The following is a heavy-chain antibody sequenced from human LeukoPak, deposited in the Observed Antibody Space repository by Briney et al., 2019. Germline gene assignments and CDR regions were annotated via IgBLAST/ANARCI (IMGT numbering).Heavy chain of an antibody. J-gene: IGHJ5*02. V-gene: IGHV4-34*01. CDR3: AREGPFDP. CDR1: GGSFSGYY. Sequence: PSETLCLTCAVYGGSFSGYYWSWIRQPPGKGLEWIGEINHSGSTNYNPSLKSRVTISVDTSKNQFSLKLSSVTAADTAVYYCAREGPFDPWGQGTLVTVSS. CDR2: INHSGST.